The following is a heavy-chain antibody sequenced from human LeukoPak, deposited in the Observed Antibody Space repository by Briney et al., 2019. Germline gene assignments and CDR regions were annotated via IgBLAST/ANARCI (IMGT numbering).Heavy chain of an antibody. Sequence: GGSLRLSCAASGFTFDDYAMHWVRQAPGKGLEWVSGISWNSGSIGYADSVKGRFTISRDNAKNSLYLQMNSLRAEDTALYYCAKGVSLAAWGQGTLVTVSS. J-gene: IGHJ5*02. CDR3: AKGVSLAA. D-gene: IGHD3-3*02. CDR1: GFTFDDYA. V-gene: IGHV3-9*01. CDR2: ISWNSGSI.